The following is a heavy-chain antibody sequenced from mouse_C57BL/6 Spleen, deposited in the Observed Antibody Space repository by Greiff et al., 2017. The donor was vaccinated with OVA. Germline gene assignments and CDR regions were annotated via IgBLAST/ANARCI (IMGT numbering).Heavy chain of an antibody. CDR1: GYTFTSYW. Sequence: VQLQQSGAELVRPGSSVKLSCKASGYTFTSYWMHWVKQRPIQGLEWIGNIDPSDSETHYNQKFKDKATLTVDKSSSTAYMQLSSLTSEDSAVYYCARGEGGLLYAMDYWGQGTSVTVSS. CDR3: ARGEGGLLYAMDY. V-gene: IGHV1-52*01. D-gene: IGHD1-1*01. CDR2: IDPSDSET. J-gene: IGHJ4*01.